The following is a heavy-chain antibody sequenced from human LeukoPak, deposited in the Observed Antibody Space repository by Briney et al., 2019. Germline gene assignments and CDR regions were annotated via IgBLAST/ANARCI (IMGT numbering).Heavy chain of an antibody. CDR2: ISYDGSNK. D-gene: IGHD3-22*01. Sequence: GGSLRLSCAASGFTFSSHGMHWVRQAPGKGLEWVAVISYDGSNKYYADSVKGRFTISRDNSKNTLYLQVNSLRAEDTAVYYCAKDGIVVVITDTFDYWGQGTLVTVSS. CDR1: GFTFSSHG. CDR3: AKDGIVVVITDTFDY. J-gene: IGHJ4*02. V-gene: IGHV3-30*18.